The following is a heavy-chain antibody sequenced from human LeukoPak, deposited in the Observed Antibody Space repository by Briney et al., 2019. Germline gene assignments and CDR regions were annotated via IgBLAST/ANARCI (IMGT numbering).Heavy chain of an antibody. D-gene: IGHD3-9*01. CDR2: ISSSGGST. Sequence: GGSLTLSCAASGFTFSSYAMSWVRHAPGKGLEWVSAISSSGGSTYYADSVKGRFTISRDNSKNTLYLQMNSLRAEDTAVYYCAKHASYDILFDPWGQGTLVTVSS. J-gene: IGHJ5*02. V-gene: IGHV3-23*01. CDR3: AKHASYDILFDP. CDR1: GFTFSSYA.